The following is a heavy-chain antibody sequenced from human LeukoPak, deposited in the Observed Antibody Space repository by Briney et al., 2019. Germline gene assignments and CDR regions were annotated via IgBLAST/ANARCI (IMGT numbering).Heavy chain of an antibody. CDR1: GFTFSSYS. J-gene: IGHJ6*02. CDR2: ISSSSSYI. D-gene: IGHD3-10*01. V-gene: IGHV3-21*01. Sequence: PGGSLRLSCAASGFTFSSYSMNWVRQAPGKGLEWVSSISSSSSYIYYADSVKGRFTISRDNAKNSLYLQMNSLRAEDTAVYYCARDRSFYGSGSYSEYYGMDVWGQGTTVTVS. CDR3: ARDRSFYGSGSYSEYYGMDV.